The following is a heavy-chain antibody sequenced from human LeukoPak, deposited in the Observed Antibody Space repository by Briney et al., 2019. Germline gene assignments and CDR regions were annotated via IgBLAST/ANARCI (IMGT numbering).Heavy chain of an antibody. CDR1: GFTFSSYA. CDR2: ISGRGVST. J-gene: IGHJ4*02. D-gene: IGHD3-10*01. Sequence: PGGSLRLSCAASGFTFSSYAMRWVGQAPGKGVEGVSAISGRGVSTYYADSFTCRFTISTDNSKNTLYLHMNSLRSEDTAVYYCAKGLFAVTMVRGVIIPFDYWGQGTLVTVSS. CDR3: AKGLFAVTMVRGVIIPFDY. V-gene: IGHV3-23*01.